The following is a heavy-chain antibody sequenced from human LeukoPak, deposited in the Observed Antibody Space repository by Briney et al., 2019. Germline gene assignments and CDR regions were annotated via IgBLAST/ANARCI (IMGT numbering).Heavy chain of an antibody. D-gene: IGHD6-6*01. CDR1: GFTFSTYT. Sequence: GGSLRLSCAASGFTFSTYTMNWVRQAPGKGLEWVAFIRYDGSNKYYADSVKGRFTISRDNSKNTLYLQMNSLRAEDTAVYYCAAERGGSSFRFDYWGQGTLVTVSS. CDR2: IRYDGSNK. J-gene: IGHJ4*02. V-gene: IGHV3-30*02. CDR3: AAERGGSSFRFDY.